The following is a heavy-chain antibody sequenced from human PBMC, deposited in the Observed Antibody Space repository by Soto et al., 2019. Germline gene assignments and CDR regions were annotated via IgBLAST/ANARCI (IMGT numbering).Heavy chain of an antibody. CDR1: GGSTSDLY. CDR2: IHYRGST. Sequence: QVQLQESGPGLVNPSETLSLTCTVSGGSTSDLYWSWIRQPPGKGLESIGYIHYRGSTNYNPSLKSRVTISLGTSKNQFSLKMTSVTAADTAVYYCARGRSGWYAPLENWCQGTLVTVSS. CDR3: ARGRSGWYAPLEN. D-gene: IGHD6-19*01. J-gene: IGHJ4*02. V-gene: IGHV4-59*01.